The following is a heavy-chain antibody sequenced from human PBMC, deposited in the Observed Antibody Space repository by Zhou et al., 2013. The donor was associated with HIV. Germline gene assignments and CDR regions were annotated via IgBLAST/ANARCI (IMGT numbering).Heavy chain of an antibody. Sequence: QGQLVQSGTEVKNPGASVKVSCKASGYSLSPYYMHWVRQAPGQGLEWMGWIHPTSGDTKYAQSFQGRVTMTLDTSINTAYMELNRLRSDDTAVYYCLRRGFCDHCSDFTFQHWGQGTLVVVSS. CDR2: IHPTSGDT. J-gene: IGHJ1*01. V-gene: IGHV1-2*02. CDR3: LRRGFCDHCSDFTFQH. CDR1: GYSLSPYY. D-gene: IGHD2-15*01.